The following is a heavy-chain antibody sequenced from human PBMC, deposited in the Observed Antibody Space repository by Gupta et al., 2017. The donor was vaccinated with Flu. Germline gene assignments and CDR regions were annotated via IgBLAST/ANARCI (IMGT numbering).Heavy chain of an antibody. J-gene: IGHJ4*02. CDR3: AKDQRRGGIVATLDY. D-gene: IGHD5-12*01. V-gene: IGHV3-30*18. CDR2: ISYDGSNK. CDR1: GFTFSSYG. Sequence: QVQLVESGGGVVQPGRSLRLSCAASGFTFSSYGMHWVRQAPGKGLEWVAVISYDGSNKYYADSVKGRFTISRDNSKNTLYMQMNRLRAEETAVYYCAKDQRRGGIVATLDYWGQGTLVTVYS.